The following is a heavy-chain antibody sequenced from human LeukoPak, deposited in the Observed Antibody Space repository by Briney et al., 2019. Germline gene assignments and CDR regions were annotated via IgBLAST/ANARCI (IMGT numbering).Heavy chain of an antibody. D-gene: IGHD5-18*01. CDR2: KYYSGST. CDR3: ARGRSYGFDFDS. Sequence: SETLSLACDVSGVSINTCCYYWTWIRQPPGKGLEWIGYKYYSGSTRYNSSLRSRLTISLDTSKNQFSLRLTSVTAADTAVYYCARGRSYGFDFDSWGPGTLVIVSS. J-gene: IGHJ4*02. V-gene: IGHV4-61*01. CDR1: GVSINTCCYY.